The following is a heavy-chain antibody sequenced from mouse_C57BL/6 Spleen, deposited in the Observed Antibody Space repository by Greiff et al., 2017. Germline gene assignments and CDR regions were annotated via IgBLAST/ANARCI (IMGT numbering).Heavy chain of an antibody. CDR2: ISYSGST. D-gene: IGHD2-1*01. CDR1: GYSITSGYD. J-gene: IGHJ2*01. Sequence: EVKLVESGPGMVKPSQSLSLTCTVTGYSITSGYDWHWIRHFPGNKLEWMGYISYSGSTNYNPSLKSRISITHDTSKNHFFLKLNSVTTEDTATYYCARRYYGNFFFDYWGQGTTLTVSS. CDR3: ARRYYGNFFFDY. V-gene: IGHV3-1*01.